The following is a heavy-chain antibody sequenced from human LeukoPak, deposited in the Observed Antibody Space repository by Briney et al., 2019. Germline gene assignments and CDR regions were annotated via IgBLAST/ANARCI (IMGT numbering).Heavy chain of an antibody. Sequence: SETLSLTCAVYGGSFSGYYWSWIRQPPGKGLEWIGEINQSGSTNYNPSLNSRVTISVDTSKNQFSLKLTSVTAADTAVYYCCGSGWFAGPFGYWGQGALVTVSS. V-gene: IGHV4-34*03. J-gene: IGHJ4*02. D-gene: IGHD6-19*01. CDR1: GGSFSGYY. CDR3: CGSGWFAGPFGY. CDR2: INQSGST.